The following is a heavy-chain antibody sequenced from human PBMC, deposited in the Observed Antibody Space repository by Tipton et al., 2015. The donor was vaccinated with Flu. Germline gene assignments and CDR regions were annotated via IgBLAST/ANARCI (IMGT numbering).Heavy chain of an antibody. CDR2: TYYSGNT. J-gene: IGHJ4*02. V-gene: IGHV4-39*07. D-gene: IGHD2-2*01. CDR3: ARDTSLIPAALLY. Sequence: LRLSCTVSGGSISGSTYYWGWIRQPPGKGLEWVGSTYYSGNTHYNPSLESRVTISVDTSKNQFSLKLRSVTAADTAVYYCARDTSLIPAALLYWGQGILVTVSS. CDR1: GGSISGSTYY.